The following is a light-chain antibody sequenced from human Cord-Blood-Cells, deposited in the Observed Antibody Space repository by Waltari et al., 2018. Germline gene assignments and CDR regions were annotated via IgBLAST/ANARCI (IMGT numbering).Light chain of an antibody. Sequence: QSVLTQPPSVSGAPGQRVTISCTGSSSNIGAGYDVHWYQQLPGTAPKLLIYGNNKLPSGLPDRFSGAKSGTSASLAITGLQAEDEADYYCQSYDSSLSGSVFGGGTKLTVL. CDR2: GNN. CDR1: SSNIGAGYD. V-gene: IGLV1-40*01. CDR3: QSYDSSLSGSV. J-gene: IGLJ3*02.